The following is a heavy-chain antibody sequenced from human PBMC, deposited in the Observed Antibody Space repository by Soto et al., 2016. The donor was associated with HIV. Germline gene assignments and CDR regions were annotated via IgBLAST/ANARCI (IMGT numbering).Heavy chain of an antibody. Sequence: QVQLVQSGAEVKKPGASVKVSCKASGYTFTGYYMHWVRQAPGQGLEWMGWINPNSGGTNYAQKFQGRVTMTRDTSISTAYMELSRLRSDDTAVYYCARDVFDSSSWTGGGMDVWGQGTTVTVSS. D-gene: IGHD6-13*01. CDR1: GYTFTGYY. V-gene: IGHV1-2*02. CDR2: INPNSGGT. J-gene: IGHJ6*02. CDR3: ARDVFDSSSWTGGGMDV.